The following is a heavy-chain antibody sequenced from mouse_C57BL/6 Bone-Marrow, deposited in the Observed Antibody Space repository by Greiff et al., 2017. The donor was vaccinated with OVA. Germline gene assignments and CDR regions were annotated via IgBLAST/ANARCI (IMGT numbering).Heavy chain of an antibody. Sequence: QVTLKESGPGILQSSQSLSLSCSFSGFSLSTSGMGVSWIRQPSGKGLEWLAHIYWDDDKRYNPSLKSRPPISNDTSRNQVFLQITSVDTADTATYYCARRGYYYGSSYVYWYFDVWGTGTTVTVSS. CDR1: GFSLSTSGMG. CDR2: IYWDDDK. V-gene: IGHV8-12*01. J-gene: IGHJ1*03. D-gene: IGHD1-1*01. CDR3: ARRGYYYGSSYVYWYFDV.